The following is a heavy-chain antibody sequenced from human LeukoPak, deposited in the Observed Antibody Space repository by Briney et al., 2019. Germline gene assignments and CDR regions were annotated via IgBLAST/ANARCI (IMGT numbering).Heavy chain of an antibody. CDR3: AKDGITIFGVVNSGYFDY. CDR2: ISYDGSNK. D-gene: IGHD3-3*01. J-gene: IGHJ4*02. Sequence: GRSLRLSCADSRFTSSSDGMHWVRQAPGRGLERVAVISYDGSNKYYADSVKGRFTISRDNSKNTLYLQMNSLRAEDTAVYYCAKDGITIFGVVNSGYFDYWGQGTLVTVSS. CDR1: RFTSSSDG. V-gene: IGHV3-30*18.